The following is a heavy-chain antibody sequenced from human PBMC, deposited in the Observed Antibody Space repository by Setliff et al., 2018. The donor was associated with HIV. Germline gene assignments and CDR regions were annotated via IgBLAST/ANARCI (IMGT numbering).Heavy chain of an antibody. CDR3: AKHECCGGCYYYMDV. CDR1: GFTFTTYA. Sequence: GGSLRLSCAASGFTFTTYAMHWVRQAPGKGLEWISGISGCGSGSRTDYVDSVKGRFTISRDNSKNTLYLQLNSLRPEDTAIYYCAKHECCGGCYYYMDVWGKGTTVTVSS. V-gene: IGHV3-23*01. CDR2: ISGCGSGSRT. J-gene: IGHJ6*03. D-gene: IGHD2-21*01.